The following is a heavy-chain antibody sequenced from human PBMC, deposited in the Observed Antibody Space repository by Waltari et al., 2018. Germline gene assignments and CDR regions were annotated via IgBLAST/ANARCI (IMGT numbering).Heavy chain of an antibody. CDR1: GGSINTHY. V-gene: IGHV4-59*11. J-gene: IGHJ4*02. CDR2: IYRSGKT. CDR3: ARPRSGYSMDHFDS. Sequence: QVQLQESGPGLVKPSETLSVTCSVSGGSINTHYWSWIRQPPGKGREWIGNIYRSGKTYLNPPLQSRVPISVDMSKNQFSLQLSSVTAADTAVYFCARPRSGYSMDHFDSWGQGVLVTVSS. D-gene: IGHD6-13*01.